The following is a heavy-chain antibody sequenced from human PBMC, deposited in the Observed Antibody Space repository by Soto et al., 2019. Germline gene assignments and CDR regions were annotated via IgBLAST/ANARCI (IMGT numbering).Heavy chain of an antibody. J-gene: IGHJ6*02. CDR2: INPSGGST. CDR1: GYTFTNYD. D-gene: IGHD2-21*02. V-gene: IGHV1-46*03. CDR3: ASPSKVCCCDCWGSYYYGMDV. Sequence: ASVKVSCKASGYTFTNYDINWVRQATGQGLEWMGIINPSGGSTSYAQKFQGRVTMTRDTSTSTVYMELSSLRSEDTAVYYCASPSKVCCCDCWGSYYYGMDVWGQGTTVTVSS.